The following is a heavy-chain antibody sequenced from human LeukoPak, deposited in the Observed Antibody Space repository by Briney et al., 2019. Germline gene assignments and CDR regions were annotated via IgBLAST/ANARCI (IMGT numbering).Heavy chain of an antibody. CDR2: IYYSGST. D-gene: IGHD6-13*01. CDR3: ARGGAAAGAGFDP. Sequence: SGPTLVKPSETLSLTCTVSGGSISSYYWSWIRQPPGKGLEWIGYIYYSGSTNYNPPLKSRVTISVDTSKNQFSLKLSSVTAADTAVYYCARGGAAAGAGFDPWGQGTLVTVSS. V-gene: IGHV4-59*01. J-gene: IGHJ5*02. CDR1: GGSISSYY.